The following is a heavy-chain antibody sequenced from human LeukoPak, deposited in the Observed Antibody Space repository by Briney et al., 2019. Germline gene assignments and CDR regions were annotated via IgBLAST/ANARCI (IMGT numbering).Heavy chain of an antibody. Sequence: GGSLRLSCAASGFTFSGYWMTWVRQAPGKGLEWVAVISYDGSNKYYADSVKGRFTISRDNSKNTLYLQMNSLRAEDTAVYYCARDHPRGAFDIWGQGTMVTVSS. D-gene: IGHD1-26*01. CDR1: GFTFSGYW. CDR3: ARDHPRGAFDI. J-gene: IGHJ3*02. CDR2: ISYDGSNK. V-gene: IGHV3-30-3*01.